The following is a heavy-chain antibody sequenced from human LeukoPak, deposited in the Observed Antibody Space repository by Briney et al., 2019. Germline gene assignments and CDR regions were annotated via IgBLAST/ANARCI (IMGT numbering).Heavy chain of an antibody. V-gene: IGHV3-30*18. CDR2: ISYDGSNK. CDR3: AKALGPYGDYGILPLGY. J-gene: IGHJ4*02. CDR1: GFTFSSYG. Sequence: GGSLRLSCAASGFTFSSYGMHWVRQAPGKGLKWVAVISYDGSNKYYADSVKGRFTISRDNSKNTLYLQMNSLRAEDTAVYYCAKALGPYGDYGILPLGYWGQGTLVTVSS. D-gene: IGHD4-17*01.